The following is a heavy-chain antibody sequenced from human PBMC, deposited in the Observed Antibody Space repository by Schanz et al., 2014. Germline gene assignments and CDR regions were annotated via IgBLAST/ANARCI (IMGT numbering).Heavy chain of an antibody. J-gene: IGHJ2*01. Sequence: QVQLVESGGGVVQPGGSLRLSCAASGFIFSNYGMHWVRQAPGKGLEWVAVIWSDGSGKYYADSVKGRFTISRDSPKNTLYLQMNSLRAEDTAVYYCASGVHVSSLQKGLQFWGRGTLVTVSS. D-gene: IGHD3-10*01. CDR2: IWSDGSGK. CDR3: ASGVHVSSLQKGLQF. V-gene: IGHV3-33*01. CDR1: GFIFSNYG.